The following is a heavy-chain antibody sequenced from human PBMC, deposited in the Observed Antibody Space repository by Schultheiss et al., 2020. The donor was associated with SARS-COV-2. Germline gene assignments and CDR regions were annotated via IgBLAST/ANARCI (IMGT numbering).Heavy chain of an antibody. CDR1: GFTFSDYY. Sequence: GGSLRLSCAASGFTFSDYYMSWIRQAPGKGLEWVSYISSSSSYTNYADSVKGRFTISRDNAKNSLYLQVNSLRADDTAVYYCARGLIRFGELFWFDPWGQGTLVTVSS. CDR2: ISSSSSYT. CDR3: ARGLIRFGELFWFDP. J-gene: IGHJ5*02. D-gene: IGHD3-10*01. V-gene: IGHV3-11*06.